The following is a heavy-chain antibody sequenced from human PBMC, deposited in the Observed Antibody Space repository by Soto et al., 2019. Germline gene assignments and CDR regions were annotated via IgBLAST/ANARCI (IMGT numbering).Heavy chain of an antibody. CDR1: DFTFSSYS. J-gene: IGHJ6*02. CDR3: ARDAVTRSTNPVYYNYGMDV. D-gene: IGHD2-21*02. Sequence: PGGSLRLSCTASDFTFSSYSMNWVRQAPGRGLEWVSSISIDSTYIYYTDSVKGRFTISRDNAKNSLYLQLSSLRAEDTAVYFCARDAVTRSTNPVYYNYGMDVWGHGTTVTVSS. CDR2: ISIDSTYI. V-gene: IGHV3-21*01.